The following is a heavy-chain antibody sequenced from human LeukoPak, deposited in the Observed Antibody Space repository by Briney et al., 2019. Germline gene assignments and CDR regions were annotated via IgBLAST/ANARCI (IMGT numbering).Heavy chain of an antibody. V-gene: IGHV4-59*08. CDR3: ARHSFRFVY. D-gene: IGHD2-21*01. Sequence: SETLSLTCTVSGGSISTYSWSWMRQPPGKGLEWIGYIYYSGNTNYNSSLKSRVTISVDTSKNQFSLKLNSVTAADTAVYYCARHSFRFVYWGQGTLVTVSS. J-gene: IGHJ4*02. CDR2: IYYSGNT. CDR1: GGSISTYS.